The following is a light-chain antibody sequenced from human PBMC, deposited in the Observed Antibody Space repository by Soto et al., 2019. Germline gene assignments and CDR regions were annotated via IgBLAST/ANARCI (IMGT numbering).Light chain of an antibody. CDR1: ESVSSSY. V-gene: IGKV3-20*01. J-gene: IGKJ2*02. Sequence: EIVLTQSSGTLSLSPGERATLSCRASESVSSSYLAWYQQKPGRAPRLLIFGASTRATGIPDRFSGSGSGTDFTLTISRLEPEDFAVYYCQQYGSSPRTFGQGTKLEI. CDR3: QQYGSSPRT. CDR2: GAS.